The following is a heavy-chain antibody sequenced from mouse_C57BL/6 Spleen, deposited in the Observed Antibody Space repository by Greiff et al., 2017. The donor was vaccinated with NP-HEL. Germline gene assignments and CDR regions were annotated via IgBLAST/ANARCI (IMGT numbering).Heavy chain of an antibody. D-gene: IGHD1-1*01. CDR3: TDGYYYGSNFAY. V-gene: IGHV6-3*01. CDR2: IRLKSDNYAT. CDR1: GFTFSNYW. Sequence: EVKLVESGGGLVQPGGSMKLSCVASGFTFSNYWMNWVRQSPEKGLEWVAQIRLKSDNYATHYAESVKGRFTISRDDSKSSVYLQMNNLRAEDTGIYYCTDGYYYGSNFAYWGQGTLVTVSA. J-gene: IGHJ3*01.